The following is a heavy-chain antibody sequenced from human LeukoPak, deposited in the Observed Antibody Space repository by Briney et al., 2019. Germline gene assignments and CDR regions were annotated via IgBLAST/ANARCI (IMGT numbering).Heavy chain of an antibody. D-gene: IGHD3-10*01. V-gene: IGHV3-30*18. Sequence: QPGRSLRLSCAASGFTFSSYGMHWVRQAPGKGLEWVAVISYDGSNKYYADSVKGRFTISRDNSKNTLYLQMNSLGAEDTAVYYCAKDGAMVRGVALDYWGQGTLVTVSS. J-gene: IGHJ4*02. CDR1: GFTFSSYG. CDR3: AKDGAMVRGVALDY. CDR2: ISYDGSNK.